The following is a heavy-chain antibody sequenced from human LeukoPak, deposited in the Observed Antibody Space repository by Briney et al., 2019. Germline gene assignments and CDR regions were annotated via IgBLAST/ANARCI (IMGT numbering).Heavy chain of an antibody. J-gene: IGHJ4*02. V-gene: IGHV1-18*01. CDR3: ASERGATQYFDY. CDR1: GYTFTSYG. Sequence: ASVKVSCKASGYTFTSYGISWVRQAPGQGLEWMGWISAYNGNTNYAQKLQGRVTMTTDTSTSTAYMELSSLRSEDTAVYYCASERGATQYFDYWGQGTLVTVSS. D-gene: IGHD3-10*01. CDR2: ISAYNGNT.